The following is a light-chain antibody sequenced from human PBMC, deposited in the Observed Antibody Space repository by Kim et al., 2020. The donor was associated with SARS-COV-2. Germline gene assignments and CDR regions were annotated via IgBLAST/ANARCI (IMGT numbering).Light chain of an antibody. Sequence: DIQMTQSPSTLSASVGDRVTITCRASQSITTWLAWYQQKPGKAPKLLIYDASTLHSGVPSRFSGSGYGTEFTLTISSLQPDDSATYYCQQYNVLVGQGTKLEI. J-gene: IGKJ2*01. CDR3: QQYNVL. V-gene: IGKV1-5*01. CDR1: QSITTW. CDR2: DAS.